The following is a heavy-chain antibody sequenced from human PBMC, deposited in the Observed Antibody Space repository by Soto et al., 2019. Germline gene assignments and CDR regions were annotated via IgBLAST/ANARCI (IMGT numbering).Heavy chain of an antibody. V-gene: IGHV3-30-3*01. D-gene: IGHD1-26*01. CDR1: GFTFSSYA. Sequence: QVQLVESGGGVVQPGRSLRLSCAASGFTFSSYAMHWVRQAPGKGLEWVAVISYDGSNKYYADSVKGRFTISRDNSKNTLYLQMNSLRAEGTAVYYCARGRSGSYPHRYGMDVWGQGTTVTVSS. J-gene: IGHJ6*02. CDR2: ISYDGSNK. CDR3: ARGRSGSYPHRYGMDV.